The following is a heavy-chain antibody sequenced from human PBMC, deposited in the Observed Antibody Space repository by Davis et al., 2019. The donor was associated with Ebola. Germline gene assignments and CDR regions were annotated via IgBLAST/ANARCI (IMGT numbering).Heavy chain of an antibody. CDR3: ARAPYYYDVSGFYVDY. Sequence: GGSLRLSCKGSGYSFTSYWIGWVRQMPGKGLAWMGIIYPGDSDTRYSPSFLGQVIFSADKSISTAYLQWSSLKASDTATYYCARAPYYYDVSGFYVDYWGQGTLVTVSS. V-gene: IGHV5-51*01. J-gene: IGHJ4*02. CDR1: GYSFTSYW. D-gene: IGHD3-22*01. CDR2: IYPGDSDT.